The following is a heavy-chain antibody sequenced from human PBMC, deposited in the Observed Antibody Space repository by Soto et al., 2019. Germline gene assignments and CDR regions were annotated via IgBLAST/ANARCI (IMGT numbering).Heavy chain of an antibody. V-gene: IGHV5-51*01. Sequence: PGESLKISCKGSTNSFSTYWIGWVRQMPGQGLEWVGVIYPGDSRTRYNPAFQGQVTISVDKSISTAYLQWSSLKASDTAMYYCATRRFYSPDFRPWGQGTLVTVSS. CDR3: ATRRFYSPDFRP. J-gene: IGHJ5*02. D-gene: IGHD2-21*01. CDR1: TNSFSTYW. CDR2: IYPGDSRT.